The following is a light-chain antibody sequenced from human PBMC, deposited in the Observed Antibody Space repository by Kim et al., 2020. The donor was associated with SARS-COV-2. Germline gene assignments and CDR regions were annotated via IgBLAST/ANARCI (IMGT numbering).Light chain of an antibody. V-gene: IGKV1-17*01. J-gene: IGKJ5*01. CDR2: GAS. CDR1: QDIRND. CDR3: LQHNTYSIT. Sequence: AAVGNIVTITSRASQDIRNDLGWYQQNPGRAPKRLIYGASSLQSGVPSRFSGSGSGTEFTLTISSLQPEDFATYFCLQHNTYSITFGQGTRLEIK.